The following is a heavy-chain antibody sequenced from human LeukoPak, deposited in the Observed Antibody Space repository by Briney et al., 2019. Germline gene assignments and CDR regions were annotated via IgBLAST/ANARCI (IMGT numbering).Heavy chain of an antibody. V-gene: IGHV6-1*01. J-gene: IGHJ3*02. CDR2: TYYRSKWYN. D-gene: IGHD6-25*01. Sequence: SQTLSLTCAISGDSVSSNSAAWNWIRQSPSRGLEWLGRTYYRSKWYNDYAVSVKSRITINPDTSKNQFSLQLNSVTPEDTAVYYCARVGGSPTATLDAFDIWGQGTMVTVSS. CDR3: ARVGGSPTATLDAFDI. CDR1: GDSVSSNSAA.